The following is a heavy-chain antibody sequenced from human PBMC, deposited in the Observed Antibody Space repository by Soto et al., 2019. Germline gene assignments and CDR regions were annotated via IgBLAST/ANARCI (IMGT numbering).Heavy chain of an antibody. D-gene: IGHD3-3*01. J-gene: IGHJ4*02. Sequence: GGSLRLSCAASGFTFDDYAMYWVRQGPGKGLEWVSGISWDSGRIGYADSVKGRFTISRDNAKNSLYLQMNSLRAEDTAVYYCARDPHDFWSGSPAYWGQGTLVTVSS. V-gene: IGHV3-9*01. CDR3: ARDPHDFWSGSPAY. CDR2: ISWDSGRI. CDR1: GFTFDDYA.